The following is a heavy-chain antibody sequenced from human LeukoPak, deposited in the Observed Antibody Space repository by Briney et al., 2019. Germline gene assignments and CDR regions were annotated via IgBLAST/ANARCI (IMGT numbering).Heavy chain of an antibody. CDR3: ARGISTSTCCHFDS. Sequence: GGSLRLSXAASGFTVSSDYMTWVRQAPGKGLDWVSIIYRSGSTYSADPVKGRFTISRDNSKNTLYLQMNSLKPEDTAVYYCARGISTSTCCHFDSWGQGTLVTVSS. J-gene: IGHJ4*02. V-gene: IGHV3-66*02. D-gene: IGHD2-2*01. CDR1: GFTVSSDY. CDR2: IYRSGST.